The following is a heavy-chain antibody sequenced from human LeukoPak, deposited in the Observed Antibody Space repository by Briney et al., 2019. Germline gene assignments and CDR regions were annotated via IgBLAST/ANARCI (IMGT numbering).Heavy chain of an antibody. V-gene: IGHV3-48*01. CDR1: GFTFSSYS. D-gene: IGHD3-16*01. CDR3: ARGGGGLSYFDY. J-gene: IGHJ4*02. CDR2: ISGSSSTI. Sequence: GGPLRLSCAASGFTFSSYSMNWVRQAPGEGLEWVSYISGSSSTIYYADSVKGRFTISRDNAKNSLYLQMNGLRAEDTAVYYCARGGGGLSYFDYWGQGTLVTVSS.